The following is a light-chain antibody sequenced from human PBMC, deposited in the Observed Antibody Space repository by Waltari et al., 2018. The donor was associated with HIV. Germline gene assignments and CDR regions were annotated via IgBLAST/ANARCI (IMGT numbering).Light chain of an antibody. V-gene: IGLV2-14*03. CDR3: SSYTTTYTYV. J-gene: IGLJ1*01. Sequence: QPALTQPASVSGSPGQSITISCSGTSSDVGGDNSVSWYQQRPGKAPKLIIYEVNSRPSGLSDRFSGSKSGNTASLTISGLQVEDEADYYCSSYTTTYTYVFGSGTKVTVL. CDR2: EVN. CDR1: SSDVGGDNS.